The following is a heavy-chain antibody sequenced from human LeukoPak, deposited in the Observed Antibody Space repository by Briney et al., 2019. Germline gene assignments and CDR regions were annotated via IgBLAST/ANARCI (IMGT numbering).Heavy chain of an antibody. V-gene: IGHV4-4*07. CDR2: IYTSGST. Sequence: PSETLSLTCTVSGGSISSYYWSWIRQPAGKALEWIGRIYTSGSTNYNPSLKSRVTMSVDTSKNQISLKLSSVTAADTAVYYCARLRIGYCSGTSCYGGYYYYMDVWGKGTTVTVSS. D-gene: IGHD2-2*01. J-gene: IGHJ6*03. CDR1: GGSISSYY. CDR3: ARLRIGYCSGTSCYGGYYYYMDV.